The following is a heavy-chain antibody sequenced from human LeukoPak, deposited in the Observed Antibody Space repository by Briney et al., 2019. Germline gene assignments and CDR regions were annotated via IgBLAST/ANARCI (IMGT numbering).Heavy chain of an antibody. CDR1: GFTFDDYA. V-gene: IGHV3-9*01. D-gene: IGHD2-15*01. CDR3: AKDARGSPILMVDWYFDL. J-gene: IGHJ2*01. CDR2: ISWNSGSI. Sequence: GGSLRLSCAGSGFTFDDYAMHWVRQAPGKGLEWVSGISWNSGSIGYADSVKGRFTISRDNAKNSLYLQMNSLRAEDTALYYCAKDARGSPILMVDWYFDLWGRGTLVTVSS.